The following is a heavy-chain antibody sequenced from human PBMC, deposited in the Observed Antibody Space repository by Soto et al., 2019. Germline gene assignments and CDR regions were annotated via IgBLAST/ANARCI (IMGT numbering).Heavy chain of an antibody. V-gene: IGHV3-30-3*01. CDR2: ISYDGSNK. J-gene: IGHJ5*02. CDR3: ARARRDMVRGVIVGTWFDP. Sequence: QVQLVESGGGVVQPGRSLRLSCAASGFTFSSYAMHWVRQAPGNGLEWVAVISYDGSNKYYADSVKGRFTISRDNSKNTLYLQMNSLRAEDTAVYYCARARRDMVRGVIVGTWFDPWGQGTLVTVSS. D-gene: IGHD3-10*01. CDR1: GFTFSSYA.